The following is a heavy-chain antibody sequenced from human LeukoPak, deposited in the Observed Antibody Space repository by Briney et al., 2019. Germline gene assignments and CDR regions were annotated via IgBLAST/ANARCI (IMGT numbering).Heavy chain of an antibody. CDR2: IISIISYI. J-gene: IGHJ6*02. Sequence: GGSLRLSCAASGFTFSSYSMNWVRQAPGKGLEWVSSIISIISYIYYADSVKGRFTISRDNAKNSLYLQMNSVRSEDTSVYYCARDGGRWLSPDYYYGMDVWGQGTTVTVYS. CDR1: GFTFSSYS. V-gene: IGHV3-21*01. CDR3: ARDGGRWLSPDYYYGMDV. D-gene: IGHD6-19*01.